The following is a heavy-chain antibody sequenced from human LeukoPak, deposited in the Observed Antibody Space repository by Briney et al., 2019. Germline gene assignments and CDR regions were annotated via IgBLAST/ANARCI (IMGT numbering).Heavy chain of an antibody. Sequence: GESLKISCKGSGYSFTSYWIGWVRQMPGKGLEWMGIIYPGDSDTRYSPSFQGQVTISADKSINTAYLQWSSLKASDTAMYYCARQQLVSSAPFDYWGQGTLVTVSS. CDR1: GYSFTSYW. CDR2: IYPGDSDT. CDR3: ARQQLVSSAPFDY. J-gene: IGHJ4*02. V-gene: IGHV5-51*01. D-gene: IGHD3-16*02.